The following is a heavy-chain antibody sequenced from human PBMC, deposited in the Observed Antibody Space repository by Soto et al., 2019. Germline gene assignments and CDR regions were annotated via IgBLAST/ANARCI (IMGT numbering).Heavy chain of an antibody. CDR3: ARVLPTDIALACIYAFDI. D-gene: IGHD6-19*01. V-gene: IGHV1-8*01. CDR1: EYTFTSYD. Sequence: QVQLVQSGAEVKKPGASVKVSCKASEYTFTSYDINWVRQATGQGLAWVGWMHPNSGNTGYAQKFQGRVTMPRYTSISTAYMELSSLGSEDAAVYCCARVLPTDIALACIYAFDIWGEGTMVTVSS. CDR2: MHPNSGNT. J-gene: IGHJ3*02.